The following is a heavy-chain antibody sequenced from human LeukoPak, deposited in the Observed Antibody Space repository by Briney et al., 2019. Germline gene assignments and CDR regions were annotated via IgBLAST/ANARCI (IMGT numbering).Heavy chain of an antibody. CDR1: GFTFISYW. CDR2: IKQDGTDK. CDR3: VRASMGGRYYHLDS. V-gene: IGHV3-7*01. D-gene: IGHD3-10*01. J-gene: IGHJ4*02. Sequence: GGSLRLSCAASGFTFISYWMTWVRQAPGKGMEWVANIKQDGTDKYYVDSVKGRFTISRDNAKNSLFLQLGSLRADDTAVYYCVRASMGGRYYHLDSWGQGTLVTVSS.